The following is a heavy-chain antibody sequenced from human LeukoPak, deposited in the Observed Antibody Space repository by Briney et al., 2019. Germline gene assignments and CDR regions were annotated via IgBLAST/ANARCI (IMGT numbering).Heavy chain of an antibody. CDR3: AKDFGAARPRTYYYYYMDV. Sequence: PGGSLRLSCAASGFTFSTYSMNWVRQAPGKGLEWVSYIDSSGTTIYYADSVQGRFSISRDNAKNSLYLQMNSLRAEDTAVYYCAKDFGAARPRTYYYYYMDVWGKGTTVTVSS. D-gene: IGHD6-6*01. CDR2: IDSSGTTI. J-gene: IGHJ6*03. CDR1: GFTFSTYS. V-gene: IGHV3-48*01.